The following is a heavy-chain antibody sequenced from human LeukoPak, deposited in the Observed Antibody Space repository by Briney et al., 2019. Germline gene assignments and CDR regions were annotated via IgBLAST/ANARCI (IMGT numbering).Heavy chain of an antibody. V-gene: IGHV4-59*01. Sequence: SETLSLTCTVSGGSISRYYWRWVRQPPGKGLEWIGYIYYRVTSDYNPSLKRRVTISVDMSTRQISLKLSSVTAADTAVYYCARAVGGDGSGSLWGPGTLVTVSS. D-gene: IGHD3-10*01. CDR3: ARAVGGDGSGSL. CDR1: GGSISRYY. CDR2: IYYRVTS. J-gene: IGHJ4*02.